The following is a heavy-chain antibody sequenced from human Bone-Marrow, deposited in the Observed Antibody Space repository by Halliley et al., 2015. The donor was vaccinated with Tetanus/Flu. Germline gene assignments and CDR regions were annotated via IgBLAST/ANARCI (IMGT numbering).Heavy chain of an antibody. CDR1: GAPFTDFY. CDR3: ADARNEHYFGF. D-gene: IGHD2-8*01. J-gene: IGHJ4*02. Sequence: TLSLTCTVSGAPFTDFYWSWIRQSPGKGLEWIGHIYYSGSTNYNPSLKSRISISIDTSKTLLSLNMKSVTAADTAVYICADARNEHYFGFWGRGALVTVSP. CDR2: IYYSGST. V-gene: IGHV4-59*08.